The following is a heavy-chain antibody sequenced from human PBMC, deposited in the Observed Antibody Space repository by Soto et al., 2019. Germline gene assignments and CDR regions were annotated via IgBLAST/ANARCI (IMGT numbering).Heavy chain of an antibody. CDR1: GFSFSLYG. V-gene: IGHV3-33*01. CDR2: IWYDGSNK. Sequence: GGSLRLSCAASGFSFSLYGMQWVRQAPGKGLEWVAVIWYDGSNKYYADSVKGRFTISRDNSKNTLYVQMNSLRAEDTAVYYCARSPYTTGYHYAMDVWGQGTTVTVSS. J-gene: IGHJ6*02. CDR3: ARSPYTTGYHYAMDV. D-gene: IGHD3-9*01.